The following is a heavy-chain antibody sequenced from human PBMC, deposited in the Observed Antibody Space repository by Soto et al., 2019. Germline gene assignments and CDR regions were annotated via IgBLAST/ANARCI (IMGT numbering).Heavy chain of an antibody. CDR3: ARGNGYYDTSGDFNS. D-gene: IGHD3-22*01. Sequence: LSLTCTVSGYSISSGFYWGWIRQPPGKGLEWIGSGYHRGTSYYNPSLQSRVSISMDTSKNQFSLRLASVTAADTAVYYCARGNGYYDTSGDFNSWGQGPLVTVSS. J-gene: IGHJ4*02. V-gene: IGHV4-38-2*02. CDR1: GYSISSGFY. CDR2: GYHRGTS.